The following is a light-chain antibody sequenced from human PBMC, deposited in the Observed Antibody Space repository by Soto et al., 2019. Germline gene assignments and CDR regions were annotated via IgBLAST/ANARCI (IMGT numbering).Light chain of an antibody. Sequence: EIGISQSPSTVSVSPGERATLSCRAGQNIHTNLAWYQQKPGQAPRLLIYGASSRATGIPDRFSGSGSGTDFTLTISSLEPEDFALYYCQQRSNWPPEITFGQGTRLAI. CDR2: GAS. J-gene: IGKJ5*01. CDR3: QQRSNWPPEIT. CDR1: QNIHTN. V-gene: IGKV3-11*01.